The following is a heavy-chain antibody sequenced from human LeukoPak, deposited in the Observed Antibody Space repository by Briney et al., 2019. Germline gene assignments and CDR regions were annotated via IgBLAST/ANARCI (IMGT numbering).Heavy chain of an antibody. D-gene: IGHD4-23*01. J-gene: IGHJ3*02. V-gene: IGHV3-74*01. Sequence: GGSLRLSCAASRFTVSSYWMHWVRQAPGKGLVWVSRINSDGSSTSYADSVKGRFTISRDNAKNTLYLQMNSLRAEDTAVYYCANDYGGNLLYDAFDIWGQGTMVTVSS. CDR2: INSDGSST. CDR3: ANDYGGNLLYDAFDI. CDR1: RFTVSSYW.